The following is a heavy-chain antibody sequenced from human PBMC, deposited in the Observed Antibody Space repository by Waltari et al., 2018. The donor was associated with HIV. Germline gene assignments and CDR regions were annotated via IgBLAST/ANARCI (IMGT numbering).Heavy chain of an antibody. CDR1: GYSFPSYW. J-gene: IGHJ4*02. V-gene: IGHV5-51*03. CDR2: IYPGYTDT. D-gene: IGHD3-22*01. Sequence: EVQLVQSGTALKKPGESLQISCQSSGYSFPSYWIGWVRQRPGKGLVWMGIIYPGYTDTIYSPSVHGQVTISADKSSNTAYLQWTSLKASETAIYYCARLPAGAYESGGASSNYVDYGGRGTLVTVSS. CDR3: ARLPAGAYESGGASSNYVDY.